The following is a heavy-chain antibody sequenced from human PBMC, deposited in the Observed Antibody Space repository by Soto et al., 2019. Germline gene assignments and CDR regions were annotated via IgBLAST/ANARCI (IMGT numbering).Heavy chain of an antibody. CDR3: AGVSGYYLPDY. J-gene: IGHJ4*02. CDR2: INAGNGNT. CDR1: GYTFTNYA. V-gene: IGHV1-3*05. Sequence: QVQLVQSGAEEKKPGASVKVSCKASGYTFTNYATHWVRQAPGQRLEWMGWINAGNGNTKYSQKYQGRVTITRDTSASTAYMELSSLISEDTAVYYCAGVSGYYLPDYWGQGTLVTVSS. D-gene: IGHD5-12*01.